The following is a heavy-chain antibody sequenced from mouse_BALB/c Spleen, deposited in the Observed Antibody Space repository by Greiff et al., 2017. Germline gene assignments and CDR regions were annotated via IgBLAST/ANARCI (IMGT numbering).Heavy chain of an antibody. D-gene: IGHD1-1*01. CDR3: TRGDYYGSSYFDD. J-gene: IGHJ2*01. V-gene: IGHV1S16*01. CDR1: GYTFTSYY. CDR2: INPSNGGT. Sequence: QVQLQQPGADLVKPGASVKLSCTASGYTFTSYYMYWVQQSPGQGLEWIGGINPSNGGTNFTEKFKSKATLTVDNSSSTSNMQLSSLTSEDSAVYYSTRGDYYGSSYFDDWGEGTTLTVSS.